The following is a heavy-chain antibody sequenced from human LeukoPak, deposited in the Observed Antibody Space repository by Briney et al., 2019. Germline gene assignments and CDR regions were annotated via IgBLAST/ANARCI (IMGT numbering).Heavy chain of an antibody. CDR3: ARHGGKNYDFWSGFYPGDAFDI. Sequence: SETLSLTCAVSGYSISSGYYWGWIRQPPGKGLEWIGSIYHSGSTYYNPSLKSRVTISLGTSKNQFSLKLSSVTTADTAVYYCARHGGKNYDFWSGFYPGDAFDIWGQGTMVTVSS. CDR2: IYHSGST. D-gene: IGHD3-3*01. CDR1: GYSISSGYY. V-gene: IGHV4-38-2*01. J-gene: IGHJ3*02.